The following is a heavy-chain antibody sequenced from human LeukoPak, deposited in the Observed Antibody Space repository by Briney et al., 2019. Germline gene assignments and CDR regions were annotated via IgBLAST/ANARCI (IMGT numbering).Heavy chain of an antibody. CDR3: ARDHDSSGFDAFDI. Sequence: QPGGSLRLSCAASGFTFSSYEMNWVRQAPGKGLEWVSYISSGGTTIFYADSVKGRFTISRGNAKNSLYLQMNSLRAEDTAVYYCARDHDSSGFDAFDIWGQGTMVTVSS. V-gene: IGHV3-48*03. D-gene: IGHD3-22*01. CDR1: GFTFSSYE. CDR2: ISSGGTTI. J-gene: IGHJ3*02.